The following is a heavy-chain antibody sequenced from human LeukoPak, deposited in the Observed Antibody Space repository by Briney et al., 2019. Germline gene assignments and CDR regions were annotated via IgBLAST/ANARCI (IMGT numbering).Heavy chain of an antibody. CDR2: INSDGSST. V-gene: IGHV3-74*01. J-gene: IGHJ5*02. D-gene: IGHD6-13*01. CDR3: ARDGAAAINWFDP. CDR1: GFTFSSYW. Sequence: GGSLRLSCAATGFTFSSYWTHWVRQAPGKGLVWVSRINSDGSSTSYADSVKGRFTISRDNAKNTLYLQMNSLRAEDTAVYYCARDGAAAINWFDPWGQGTLVTVSS.